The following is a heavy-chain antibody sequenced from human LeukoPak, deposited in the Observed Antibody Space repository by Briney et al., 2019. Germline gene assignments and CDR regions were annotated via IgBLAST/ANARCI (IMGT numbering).Heavy chain of an antibody. CDR2: ISSSGSTI. D-gene: IGHD3-10*01. Sequence: PGGSLRPSCAASGFTFSSDAMRRVRQAPGRGLEWVSYISSSGSTIYYADSVKGRFTISRDNSKNTLYLQMNSLRAEDTAVYYCARVYGSGSYHYYMDVWGKGTTVTISS. CDR1: GFTFSSDA. CDR3: ARVYGSGSYHYYMDV. V-gene: IGHV3-48*01. J-gene: IGHJ6*03.